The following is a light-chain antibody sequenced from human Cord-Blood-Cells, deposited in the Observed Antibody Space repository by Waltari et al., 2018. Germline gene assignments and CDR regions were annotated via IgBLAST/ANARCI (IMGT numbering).Light chain of an antibody. J-gene: IGKJ2*01. Sequence: DIQMTQSPSPLSASVGHRVTITCRASQSISSYLNWYQQKPGQAPKLLTYAASSLQSGVPSRFSGSGSGTDFTLTISSLQPEDFATYYCQQSYSTPYTFGQGTKLEIK. CDR2: AAS. CDR1: QSISSY. CDR3: QQSYSTPYT. V-gene: IGKV1-39*01.